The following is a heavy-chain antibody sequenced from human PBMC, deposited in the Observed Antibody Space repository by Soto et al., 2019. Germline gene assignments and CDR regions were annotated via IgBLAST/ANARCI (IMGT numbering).Heavy chain of an antibody. V-gene: IGHV4-4*02. Sequence: QVQLQESGPGLVKPSETLSLTCAVSGGPITTTTWWAWVRLPPGKGLEWIGELHHDGTTNYNPSLESRITMSLAKSNNLFSLKLTSVTAADTAIYYCATQTISYTWGVWGRGTTVTVSS. J-gene: IGHJ6*02. CDR1: GGPITTTTW. CDR2: LHHDGTT. D-gene: IGHD3-16*01. CDR3: ATQTISYTWGV.